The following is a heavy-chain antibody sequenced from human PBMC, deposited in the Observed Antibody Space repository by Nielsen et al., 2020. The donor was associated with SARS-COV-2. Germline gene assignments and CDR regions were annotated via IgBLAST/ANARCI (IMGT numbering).Heavy chain of an antibody. CDR3: AKEPADSSGWYDY. J-gene: IGHJ4*02. V-gene: IGHV3-23*03. CDR1: GFTFSSYA. Sequence: GGSLRLSCAASGFTFSSYAMSWVRQAPGKGLEWVSVIYSGGGSTYYADSVKGRFTISRDNSKNTLYLQMNSLRAEDTAVYYCAKEPADSSGWYDYWGQGTLVTVSS. D-gene: IGHD6-19*01. CDR2: IYSGGGST.